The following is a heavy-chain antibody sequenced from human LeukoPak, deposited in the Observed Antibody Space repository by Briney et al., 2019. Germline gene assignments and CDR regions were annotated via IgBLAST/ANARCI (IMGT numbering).Heavy chain of an antibody. CDR2: IKQDGSEK. D-gene: IGHD5-24*01. CDR3: ARGSRWLQFCYFDY. Sequence: GGSLRLSCAASGFTFSSYEMNWVRQAPGKGLEWVANIKQDGSEKYYVDSVKGRFTISRDNAKNSLYLQMNSLRAEDTAVYYCARGSRWLQFCYFDYWGQGTLVTVSS. J-gene: IGHJ4*02. V-gene: IGHV3-7*01. CDR1: GFTFSSYE.